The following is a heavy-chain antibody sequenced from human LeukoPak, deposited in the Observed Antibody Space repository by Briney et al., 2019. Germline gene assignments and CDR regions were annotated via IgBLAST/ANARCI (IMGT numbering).Heavy chain of an antibody. D-gene: IGHD2-15*01. V-gene: IGHV3-23*01. J-gene: IGHJ4*02. CDR1: GFTFSSYA. CDR2: INDSGGST. CDR3: ARRDIVVVVSASDY. Sequence: GGSLRLSCAASGFTFSSYAMSWVRQAPGKGLEWVSLINDSGGSTYYADSVKGRFTISRDNSKNTLYLQMNSLRAEDTAVYYCARRDIVVVVSASDYWGQGTLVTVSS.